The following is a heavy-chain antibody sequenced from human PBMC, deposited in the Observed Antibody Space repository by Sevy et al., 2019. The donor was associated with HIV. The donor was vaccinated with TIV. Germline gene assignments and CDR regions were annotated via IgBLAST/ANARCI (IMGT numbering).Heavy chain of an antibody. CDR1: GFTFSDYY. Sequence: GGSLRLSCAASGFTFSDYYMSWIRLAPGKGLEWVSYIRSSGSTIYYADSAKGRFTISRDNAKNSLYLQMNSLRAEDTAVYYCARHGSPRGYDFWTGYFRSDYYYYMDVWGKGTTVTVSS. J-gene: IGHJ6*03. D-gene: IGHD3-3*01. CDR2: IRSSGSTI. V-gene: IGHV3-11*01. CDR3: ARHGSPRGYDFWTGYFRSDYYYYMDV.